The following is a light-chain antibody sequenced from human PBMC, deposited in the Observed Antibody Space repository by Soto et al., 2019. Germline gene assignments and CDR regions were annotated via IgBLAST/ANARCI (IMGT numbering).Light chain of an antibody. J-gene: IGKJ2*01. CDR3: QQYGSSRSYT. CDR1: QSISSVY. V-gene: IGKV3-20*01. Sequence: EIVLTQSPGTLSLSPGERATLSCRASQSISSVYLAWYQQKPGQAPRLLIYGASTRATGIPDRFSGSGSGTDFTLTISRLEPEDFAVYYCQQYGSSRSYTFGQGTIVELK. CDR2: GAS.